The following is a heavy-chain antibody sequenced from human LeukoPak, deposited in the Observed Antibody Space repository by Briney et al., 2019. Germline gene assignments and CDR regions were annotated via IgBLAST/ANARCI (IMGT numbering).Heavy chain of an antibody. J-gene: IGHJ1*01. CDR2: IYWNDDK. CDR3: AHRGASSSSGWFAEYFQH. CDR1: GFSLSTSGVG. Sequence: ESGPTLVKPTQTLTLTCTFSGFSLSTSGVGVGWIRQPPGKALEWLALIYWNDDKRYSPSLKSGLTITKDTSKNQVVLTMTNMDPVDTATYYCAHRGASSSSGWFAEYFQHWGQGTLVTVSS. V-gene: IGHV2-5*01. D-gene: IGHD6-6*01.